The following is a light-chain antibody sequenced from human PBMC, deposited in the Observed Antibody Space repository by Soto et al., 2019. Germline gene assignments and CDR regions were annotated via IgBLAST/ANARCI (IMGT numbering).Light chain of an antibody. CDR3: SSYTSSSTQV. CDR1: SSDVGGYNY. J-gene: IGLJ1*01. CDR2: DVN. V-gene: IGLV2-14*01. Sequence: QSALTQPASVSGSPGQSITISCTGTSSDVGGYNYVSWYQQHPGKASKLMIYDVNTRPSGVSNRFSGSKSGNTASLTISGLQAEDEADYYCSSYTSSSTQVFGTGTKVTVL.